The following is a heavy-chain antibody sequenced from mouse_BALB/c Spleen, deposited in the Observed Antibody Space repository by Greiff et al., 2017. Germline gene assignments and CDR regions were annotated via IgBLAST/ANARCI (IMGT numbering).Heavy chain of an antibody. Sequence: EVQLQESGAELVRPGALVKLSCKASGFNIKDYYMHWVKQRPEQGLEWIGWIDPENGNTIYDPKFQGKASITADTSSNTAYLQLSSLTSEDTAVYYCARSRIYRYDGAWFAYWGQGTLVTVSA. CDR1: GFNIKDYY. CDR2: IDPENGNT. J-gene: IGHJ3*01. D-gene: IGHD2-14*01. V-gene: IGHV14-1*02. CDR3: ARSRIYRYDGAWFAY.